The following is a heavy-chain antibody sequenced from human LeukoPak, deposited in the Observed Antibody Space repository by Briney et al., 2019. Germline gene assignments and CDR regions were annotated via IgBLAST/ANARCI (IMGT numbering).Heavy chain of an antibody. J-gene: IGHJ4*02. V-gene: IGHV4-39*01. D-gene: IGHD3-10*01. Sequence: SETLSLTCTVSGGSISSSSYYWGWIRQPPGKGLEWIGSIYYSGSTYYNPSLKSRVTISVDTSKNQFSLKLSSVTAADTAVYYCASRDFYYYGTGKDYWGQGALVTVSS. CDR1: GGSISSSSYY. CDR2: IYYSGST. CDR3: ASRDFYYYGTGKDY.